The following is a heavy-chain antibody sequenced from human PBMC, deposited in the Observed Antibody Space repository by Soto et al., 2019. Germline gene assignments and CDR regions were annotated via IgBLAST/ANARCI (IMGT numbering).Heavy chain of an antibody. Sequence: QVQLVQSGAEVKTTGSSVKVSCKASGGNFNSFSIDWVRQAPGQGLEWMGGIIPMSGRPNYAQRFQGRVTFSADKSTNTVYMEVNSRIYEDTAVYYCTRRGRQSANRFDPWGQGTLVTVSS. CDR1: GGNFNSFS. CDR2: IIPMSGRP. J-gene: IGHJ5*02. CDR3: TRRGRQSANRFDP. V-gene: IGHV1-69*06.